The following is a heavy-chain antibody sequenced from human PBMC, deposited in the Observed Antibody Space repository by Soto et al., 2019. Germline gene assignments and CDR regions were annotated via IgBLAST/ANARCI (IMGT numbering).Heavy chain of an antibody. V-gene: IGHV3-7*03. J-gene: IGHJ4*02. CDR1: GFTFNTFW. CDR3: ARDFATHCSGSTCYPYAY. D-gene: IGHD2-15*01. Sequence: PGGSLRLSCAASGFTFNTFWMSWVRQSPGKGLEWVANIKHDGSETYYVDSVKGRFTISRDNAKNSLFLQMNTLRTEDTAVYYCARDFATHCSGSTCYPYAYWGPGALVTVSS. CDR2: IKHDGSET.